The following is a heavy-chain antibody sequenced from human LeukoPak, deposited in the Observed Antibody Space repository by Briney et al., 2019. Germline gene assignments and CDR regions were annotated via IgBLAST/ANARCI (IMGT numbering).Heavy chain of an antibody. CDR1: GRSIRSSGYY. CDR3: ARHEYSGSYYGLSWFDP. Sequence: SETLSLTCTVSGRSIRSSGYYWGWVRQPPGKGLEWIASIYYSGSTYYNPSLKSRVTISVDTSQNQLSLKLSSLTAADTAVYYCARHEYSGSYYGLSWFDPWGQGTLVTVSS. V-gene: IGHV4-39*01. J-gene: IGHJ5*02. CDR2: IYYSGST. D-gene: IGHD1-26*01.